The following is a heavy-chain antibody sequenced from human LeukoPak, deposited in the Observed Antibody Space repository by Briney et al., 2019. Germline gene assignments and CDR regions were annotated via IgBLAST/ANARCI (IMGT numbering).Heavy chain of an antibody. D-gene: IGHD6-6*01. CDR1: GFTFSIHG. CDR3: ARESFAARWD. Sequence: PGGTLRLSCAASGFTFSIHGMNWVRQAPGKGLEWVANIKQDGSEKDYVDSVKGRFTIFRDNAKNSLYLQMNSLTAEDTAVYYCARESFAARWDWGQGTLVTVSS. CDR2: IKQDGSEK. J-gene: IGHJ4*02. V-gene: IGHV3-7*01.